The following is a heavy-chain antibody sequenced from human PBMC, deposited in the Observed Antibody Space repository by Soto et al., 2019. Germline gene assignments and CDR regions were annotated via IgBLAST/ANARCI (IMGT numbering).Heavy chain of an antibody. V-gene: IGHV3-43*01. Sequence: PGVSLRLSCVASGFTFDDYTMHCVRQPPGKGLEWVSLISWDAGRRDYANSVKGRFTISRDNSKNSVYLQMSSLRADDTALYYCVKDITGVVDAGGPFDYWGQGTQVTVSS. J-gene: IGHJ4*02. D-gene: IGHD3-22*01. CDR2: ISWDAGRR. CDR1: GFTFDDYT. CDR3: VKDITGVVDAGGPFDY.